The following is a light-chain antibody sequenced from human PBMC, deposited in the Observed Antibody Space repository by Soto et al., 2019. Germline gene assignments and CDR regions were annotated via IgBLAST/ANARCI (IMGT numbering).Light chain of an antibody. Sequence: QLVLTQSPSASASLGASVKLTCTLSSGHSSYAIAWHQQQPEKGPRYLMKLNSDGSHSKGDGIPDRFSGSSSGTERYLSISSLQPEDEADYYCQTWATGIDVFGTGTKLTVL. CDR2: LNSDGSH. CDR1: SGHSSYA. V-gene: IGLV4-69*01. CDR3: QTWATGIDV. J-gene: IGLJ1*01.